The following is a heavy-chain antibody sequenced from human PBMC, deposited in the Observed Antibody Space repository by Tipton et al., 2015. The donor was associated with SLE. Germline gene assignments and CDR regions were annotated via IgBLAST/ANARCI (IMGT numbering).Heavy chain of an antibody. CDR3: ARDQEARYHFDD. D-gene: IGHD1-1*01. CDR1: GFIFNNYA. Sequence: SLRLSCAASGFIFNNYAMHWVRQAPGKGLEWVAVISFDGINIFYAKSVKGRFTISRDNSKNTLYLQMNSLRDEDTAVYYCARDQEARYHFDDWGQGILVTVSS. V-gene: IGHV3-30*04. J-gene: IGHJ4*02. CDR2: ISFDGINI.